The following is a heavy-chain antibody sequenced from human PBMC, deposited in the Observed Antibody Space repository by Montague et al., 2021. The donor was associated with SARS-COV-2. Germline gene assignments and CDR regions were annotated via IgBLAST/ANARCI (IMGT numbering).Heavy chain of an antibody. CDR1: GGSISTGSYY. CDR3: ARGPHYDILTSYYKDGMDV. V-gene: IGHV4-61*02. Sequence: TLSLTCTVSGGSISTGSYYWSWIRQPAGKGLEWIGRIYTSGSTKYNPSLKSRVTISVDTSKNQFSLKLSSVTAADTAVYYCARGPHYDILTSYYKDGMDVWGQGTTVTVSS. D-gene: IGHD3-9*01. CDR2: IYTSGST. J-gene: IGHJ6*02.